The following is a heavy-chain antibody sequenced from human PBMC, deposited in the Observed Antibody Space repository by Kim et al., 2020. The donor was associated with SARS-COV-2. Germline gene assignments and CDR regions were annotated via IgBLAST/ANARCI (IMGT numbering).Heavy chain of an antibody. Sequence: GGSLRLSCPASGFTFSSYWMSWVRQAPGKGLEWVANIKQDGSEKYYVDSVKGRFTISRDNAKNSLYLQMNSLRAEDMAVYYCARASLGDYGDFFDYWGQGTLVTVSS. CDR3: ARASLGDYGDFFDY. J-gene: IGHJ4*02. CDR2: IKQDGSEK. CDR1: GFTFSSYW. D-gene: IGHD4-17*01. V-gene: IGHV3-7*01.